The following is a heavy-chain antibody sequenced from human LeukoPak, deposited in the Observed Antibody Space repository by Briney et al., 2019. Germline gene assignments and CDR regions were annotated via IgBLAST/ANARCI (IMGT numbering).Heavy chain of an antibody. Sequence: GGSLRLSCVASGFTFNSYGMHWVRQAPGKGLEWVAVIWFDGSNEDYADSVKGRFTISRDNSKNTLYLQMNSLRAEDTAVYYCARDAPRGALDYWGQGTLVTVSS. CDR2: IWFDGSNE. CDR3: ARDAPRGALDY. CDR1: GFTFNSYG. J-gene: IGHJ4*02. V-gene: IGHV3-33*01. D-gene: IGHD3-10*01.